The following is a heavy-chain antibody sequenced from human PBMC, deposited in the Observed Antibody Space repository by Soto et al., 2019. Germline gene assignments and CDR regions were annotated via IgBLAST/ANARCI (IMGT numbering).Heavy chain of an antibody. CDR3: AKDRSTRGWFEP. Sequence: QVRLQESGPGLVKPSETLSLTCAVSGASVRSYHWSWIRQAAGKGLEWIGRVQMSGTTNYNPSLKTRVTMSLDTSKNEVSLRMPSVTAADTAVYFCAKDRSTRGWFEPWGQGILVTVSS. CDR1: GASVRSYH. J-gene: IGHJ5*02. V-gene: IGHV4-4*07. CDR2: VQMSGTT. D-gene: IGHD1-1*01.